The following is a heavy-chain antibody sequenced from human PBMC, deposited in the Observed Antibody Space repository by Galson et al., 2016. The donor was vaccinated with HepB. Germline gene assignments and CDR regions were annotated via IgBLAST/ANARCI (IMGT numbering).Heavy chain of an antibody. CDR2: ISHDINTK. D-gene: IGHD3-16*01. V-gene: IGHV3-30*18. Sequence: SLRLSCAASGFTFSNYGMHWVRQAPGKGLEWVALISHDINTKYYTDSVKGRFTISRDNSKKMVYLQMDSLRDEDTATYYCAKDFMGESADAYYWGQGTLVTVSS. CDR1: GFTFSNYG. CDR3: AKDFMGESADAYY. J-gene: IGHJ4*02.